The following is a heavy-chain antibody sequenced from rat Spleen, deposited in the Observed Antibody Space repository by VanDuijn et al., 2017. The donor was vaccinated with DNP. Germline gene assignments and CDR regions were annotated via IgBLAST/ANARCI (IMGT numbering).Heavy chain of an antibody. CDR2: ISASGGST. V-gene: IGHV5-25*01. D-gene: IGHD5-1*01. Sequence: EVQLVESGGGLVQPGRSLKLSCAASGFTFSNYDMAWVRQAPKKGLEWVASISASGGSTSYRDSVKGRFTISRDNAKSRLYLQMDSLRSEDTATYYCARRDWGFDYWGQGLMVTVSS. CDR3: ARRDWGFDY. CDR1: GFTFSNYD. J-gene: IGHJ2*01.